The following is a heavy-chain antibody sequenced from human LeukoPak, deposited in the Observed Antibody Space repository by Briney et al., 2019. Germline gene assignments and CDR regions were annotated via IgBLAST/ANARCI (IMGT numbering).Heavy chain of an antibody. CDR2: IWYDGSNK. V-gene: IGHV3-33*01. J-gene: IGHJ4*02. D-gene: IGHD2/OR15-2a*01. CDR1: GFTFSNYG. Sequence: GGSLRLSCAASGFTFSNYGMHWVRQAPGKGLEWVALIWYDGSNKYYTDSVKGRLTISRDNSKDTLFLQMNGLRAEDTAVYYCAREGPRGNSQFDYWGQGTLVTVSS. CDR3: AREGPRGNSQFDY.